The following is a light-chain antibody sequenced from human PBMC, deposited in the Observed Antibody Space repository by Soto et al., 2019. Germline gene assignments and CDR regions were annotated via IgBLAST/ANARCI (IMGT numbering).Light chain of an antibody. CDR2: GAS. Sequence: EIVMTQSPATLSVSPGERATLSCRASQSVSSDLAWYQQKPGQAPRLLIYGASTRAAGTPARFSGSGSGTEFTLTISSLQSEDFAVYYCQQCNNWPITFGQGTRLDIK. V-gene: IGKV3-15*01. CDR1: QSVSSD. J-gene: IGKJ5*01. CDR3: QQCNNWPIT.